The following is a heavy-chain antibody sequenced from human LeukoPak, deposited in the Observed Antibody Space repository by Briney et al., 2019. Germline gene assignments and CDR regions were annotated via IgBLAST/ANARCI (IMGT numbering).Heavy chain of an antibody. CDR3: ARDNLVATATIDY. CDR1: GFTFSVCS. Sequence: GGSLRLSCAASGFTFSVCSMNWVRQAPGKGLEWVSSISSSSSYIYYADSVKGRFTISRDNAKNSLYLQMNSLRAEDTAVYYCARDNLVATATIDYWGQGTLVTVSS. J-gene: IGHJ4*02. CDR2: ISSSSSYI. V-gene: IGHV3-21*01. D-gene: IGHD5-12*01.